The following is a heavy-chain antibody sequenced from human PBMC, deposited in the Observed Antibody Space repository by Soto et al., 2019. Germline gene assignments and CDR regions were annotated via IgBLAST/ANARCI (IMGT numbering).Heavy chain of an antibody. Sequence: AAVKGSCKAAGYTFTSYRITWVRQAPGQGLEWMGWISPDNGHTNYAQNLQGRVAMTTDTSTGTAYMELRSLRSDDTAVYYCARYKTSNSWSGAGMDVWGQGTTVTVSS. CDR3: ARYKTSNSWSGAGMDV. D-gene: IGHD6-13*01. CDR1: GYTFTSYR. V-gene: IGHV1-18*04. CDR2: ISPDNGHT. J-gene: IGHJ6*02.